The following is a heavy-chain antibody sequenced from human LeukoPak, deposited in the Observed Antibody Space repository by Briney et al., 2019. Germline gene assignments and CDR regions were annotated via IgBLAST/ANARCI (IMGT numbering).Heavy chain of an antibody. CDR3: ARGMGQRGYPGRGYGY. CDR1: GYTFTSYD. CDR2: MNPNSGNT. Sequence: ASVKVSCKASGYTFTSYDINWVRQATGQGLEWMGWMNPNSGNTGYAQKFQGRVTMNRNTSISTAYMELSSLRSEDTAVYYCARGMGQRGYPGRGYGYWGQGTLVTVSS. D-gene: IGHD3-22*01. V-gene: IGHV1-8*01. J-gene: IGHJ4*02.